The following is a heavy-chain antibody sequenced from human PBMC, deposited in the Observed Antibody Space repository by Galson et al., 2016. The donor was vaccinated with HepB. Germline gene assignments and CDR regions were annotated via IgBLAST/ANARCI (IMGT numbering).Heavy chain of an antibody. CDR2: IYSGGGP. D-gene: IGHD4-23*01. Sequence: SLRLSCAASGFTVSNNYMSWVRQPPGKGLERVSLIYSGGGPLYADSVKGRFTISRDNSKNTLYLQMNSLRAEDTAVYYCARDGNADSPWGPGTLVTVAS. CDR3: ARDGNADSP. CDR1: GFTVSNNY. J-gene: IGHJ5*02. V-gene: IGHV3-53*01.